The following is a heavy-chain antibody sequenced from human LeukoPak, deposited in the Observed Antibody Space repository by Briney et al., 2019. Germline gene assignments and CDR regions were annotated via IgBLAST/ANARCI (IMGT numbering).Heavy chain of an antibody. D-gene: IGHD3-10*01. CDR1: GFTFSSYG. CDR2: ISGSGGST. Sequence: GGTLRLSCAASGFTFSSYGMSWVRQAPGKGLEWVSAISGSGGSTYYADSVKGRFTISRDNSKNTLYLQMNSLRAEDTAVYYCAKDALVRGARSDYWGQGTLVTVSS. V-gene: IGHV3-23*01. J-gene: IGHJ4*02. CDR3: AKDALVRGARSDY.